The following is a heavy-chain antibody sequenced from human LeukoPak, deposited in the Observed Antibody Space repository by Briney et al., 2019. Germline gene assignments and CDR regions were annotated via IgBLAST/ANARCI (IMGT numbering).Heavy chain of an antibody. V-gene: IGHV5-51*01. Sequence: GESPKIPCKGSGYSLSSYWIGLVRQTPGKGLEGMGIIYPGDSHTRYSPPFQGQVTISADKSISTPYLEWSSLKDSDPDMYYCARLGGGNFIHYWGQGTLVTVSS. CDR2: IYPGDSHT. D-gene: IGHD4-23*01. J-gene: IGHJ4*02. CDR3: ARLGGGNFIHY. CDR1: GYSLSSYW.